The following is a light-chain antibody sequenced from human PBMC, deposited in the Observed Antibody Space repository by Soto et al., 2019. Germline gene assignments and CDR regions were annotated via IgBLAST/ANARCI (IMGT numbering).Light chain of an antibody. CDR3: QSYDSSLSGSYA. CDR1: SSNIGAGYD. J-gene: IGLJ1*01. CDR2: VNS. V-gene: IGLV1-40*01. Sequence: QSALTQPPSVSGAPGQRVTISCTGSSSNIGAGYDVHWYQQLPGTAPKLLIYVNSNRPSGVPDRFSGSKSGTSASLAITGLQAEDEADYYCQSYDSSLSGSYAFGTGTKVTVL.